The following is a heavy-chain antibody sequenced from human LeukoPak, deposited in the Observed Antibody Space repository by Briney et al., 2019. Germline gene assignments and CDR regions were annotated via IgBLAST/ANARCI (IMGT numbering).Heavy chain of an antibody. CDR2: VYPSGST. J-gene: IGHJ4*02. Sequence: SETLSLTCTVSGASISSNYWSWIRQPPGKGLEWIGYVYPSGSTNYNPSLKSRVTISVDTSKNQFSLKLSSVTTADTAVYYCARAGGSGQFDYWGQGTLVTVSS. CDR1: GASISSNY. CDR3: ARAGGSGQFDY. D-gene: IGHD1-26*01. V-gene: IGHV4-59*01.